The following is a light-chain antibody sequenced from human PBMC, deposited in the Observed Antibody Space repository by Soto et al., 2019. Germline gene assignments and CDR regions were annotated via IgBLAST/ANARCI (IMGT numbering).Light chain of an antibody. CDR3: QQYNNWPQT. J-gene: IGKJ1*01. V-gene: IGKV3-15*01. CDR1: QSVSNN. CDR2: GAS. Sequence: ETVMTQSPATLSVSPGERVTLSCRASQSVSNNLAWYQQKPGQAPRLLIYGASTRATGIPARFSGSESGTDFTLTISSLQSEDFAVYYCQQYNNWPQTFGQGTKVEIK.